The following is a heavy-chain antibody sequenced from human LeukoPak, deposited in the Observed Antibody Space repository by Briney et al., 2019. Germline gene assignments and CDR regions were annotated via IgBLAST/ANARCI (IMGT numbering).Heavy chain of an antibody. V-gene: IGHV5-51*01. D-gene: IGHD3-22*01. CDR2: IYPGDSDT. CDR1: GYSFTSYW. Sequence: GGSLKISCKGSGYSFTSYWIGRVRQMPGKGLEWMGIIYPGDSDTRYSPSFQGQVTISADKSISTAYLQWSSLKASDTAMYYCARHYPAPYYYDSSGYRDAFDIWGQGTMVTVSS. CDR3: ARHYPAPYYYDSSGYRDAFDI. J-gene: IGHJ3*02.